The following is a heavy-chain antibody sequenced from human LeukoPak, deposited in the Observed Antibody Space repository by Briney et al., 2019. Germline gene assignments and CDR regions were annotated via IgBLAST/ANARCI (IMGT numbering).Heavy chain of an antibody. J-gene: IGHJ5*02. D-gene: IGHD3-9*01. CDR2: IYYSGTT. CDR1: GGSISSGDYY. CDR3: ATYRGFDWFDIP. Sequence: PSETLSLTCTVSGGSISSGDYYWSWIRQPPGKGLEWIGYIYYSGTTYYNPSLKSRVTISVDTSKNQFSLKLSSVTAADTAVYYCATYRGFDWFDIPWGQGTLVTVSS. V-gene: IGHV4-30-4*01.